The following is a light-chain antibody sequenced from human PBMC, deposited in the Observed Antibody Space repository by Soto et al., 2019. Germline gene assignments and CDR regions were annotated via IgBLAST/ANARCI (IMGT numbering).Light chain of an antibody. CDR1: SSDVGSYNL. CDR2: EGS. V-gene: IGLV2-23*01. Sequence: QSALTQPASVSGSRGQSITISCTGTSSDVGSYNLVSWYQQHPGKAPKLMIYEGSKRPSGVSNRFSGSKSGNTASLTISGLQAEDEADYYCCSYAGSSNVFGTGTKLTVL. CDR3: CSYAGSSNV. J-gene: IGLJ1*01.